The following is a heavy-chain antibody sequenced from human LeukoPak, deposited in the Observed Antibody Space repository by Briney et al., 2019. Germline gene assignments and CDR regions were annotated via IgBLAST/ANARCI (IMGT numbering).Heavy chain of an antibody. V-gene: IGHV4-31*03. Sequence: SETLSLTCTVSGGSISSGDYYWSWIRQHPGKGLEWIGYIYYSGSTYYNPSLKSRVTISVDTSKNQFSLKLSSETAADTAVYYCARSQWELPFDYWGQGTLVTVSS. CDR3: ARSQWELPFDY. D-gene: IGHD1-26*01. CDR2: IYYSGST. CDR1: GGSISSGDYY. J-gene: IGHJ4*02.